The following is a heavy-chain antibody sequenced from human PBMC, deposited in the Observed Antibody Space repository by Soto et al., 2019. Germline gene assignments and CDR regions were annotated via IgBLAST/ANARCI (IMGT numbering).Heavy chain of an antibody. J-gene: IGHJ4*02. CDR3: ARPSGSYLYYFDY. CDR2: INHSGST. V-gene: IGHV4-34*01. CDR1: GGSFSGYY. Sequence: SETLSLTCVVYGGSFSGYYWSWIRQPPGKGLEWIGEINHSGSTNYNPSLKSRVTISVDTSKNQFSLKLSSVTAADTAVYYCARPSGSYLYYFDYWGQGTLVTVSS. D-gene: IGHD1-26*01.